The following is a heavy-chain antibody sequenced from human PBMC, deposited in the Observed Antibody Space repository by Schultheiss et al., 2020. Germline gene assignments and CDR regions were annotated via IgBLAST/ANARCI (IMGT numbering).Heavy chain of an antibody. Sequence: ASVKVSCKATGYTFISYYMHWVRQAPGQGLEWMGIINPSGGSTSYAQKFQGRVTMTRDTSTSTVYMELSSLRSEDTAVYYCARGGCSSASCSVYDYGMDVWGQGTTVTVSS. CDR3: ARGGCSSASCSVYDYGMDV. J-gene: IGHJ6*02. V-gene: IGHV1-46*01. CDR2: INPSGGST. D-gene: IGHD2-2*01. CDR1: GYTFISYY.